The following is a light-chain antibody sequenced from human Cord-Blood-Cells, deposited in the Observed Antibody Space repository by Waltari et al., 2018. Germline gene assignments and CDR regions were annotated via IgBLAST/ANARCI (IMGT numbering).Light chain of an antibody. V-gene: IGLV2-23*01. CDR2: EGS. CDR3: CSYAGSNTLV. J-gene: IGLJ3*02. CDR1: SSDVGRYNL. Sequence: QSALTHPAPVSGPPGQSTTIACTGTSSDVGRYNLVSWYQQHPGKAPKLMIYEGSKRPAGVSHRFSGSKSGNTASLTISGLQAEDAAYYYCCSYAGSNTLVFGGGTKLTVL.